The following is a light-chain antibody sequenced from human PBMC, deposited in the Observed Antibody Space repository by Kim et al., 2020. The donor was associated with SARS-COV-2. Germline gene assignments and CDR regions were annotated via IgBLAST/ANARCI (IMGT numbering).Light chain of an antibody. J-gene: IGKJ4*01. CDR3: QQYNNWPPLT. Sequence: EIVMTQSPATLSVSPGERATLSCRASQSVSSNLAWYQQKPGQAPRLLIYGASTRATGIPARFSGRGSGTEFTLTISSLQSEDFAVYYCQQYNNWPPLTFGGGTKLEIK. CDR1: QSVSSN. CDR2: GAS. V-gene: IGKV3-15*01.